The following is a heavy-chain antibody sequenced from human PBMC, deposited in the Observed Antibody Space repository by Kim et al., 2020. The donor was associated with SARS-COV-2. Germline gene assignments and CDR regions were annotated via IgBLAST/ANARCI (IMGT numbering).Heavy chain of an antibody. Sequence: GESLKISCKGSGYSFTSYWISWVRQMPGKGLEWMGRIDPSDSYTNYSPSFQGHVTISADKSISTAYLQWSSLKASDTAMYYCARREYSSSWYNSDYYYGMDVWGQGTTVTVSS. D-gene: IGHD6-13*01. CDR1: GYSFTSYW. J-gene: IGHJ6*02. CDR2: IDPSDSYT. V-gene: IGHV5-10-1*01. CDR3: ARREYSSSWYNSDYYYGMDV.